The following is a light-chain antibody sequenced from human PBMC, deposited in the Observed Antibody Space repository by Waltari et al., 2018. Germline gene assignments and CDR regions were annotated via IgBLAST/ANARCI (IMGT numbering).Light chain of an antibody. V-gene: IGLV2-14*03. CDR2: EVS. CDR1: SRDVGDDNY. Sequence: QSALTQPASVSGSPGQSITISCTGSSRDVGDDNYVSWYQQHPGKAPKPLIYEVSNRPSGVANRFSGSKSGNTASLTISWLLAEDEADYYCISYSSSTTLGVFGGGTKLTVL. J-gene: IGLJ2*01. CDR3: ISYSSSTTLGV.